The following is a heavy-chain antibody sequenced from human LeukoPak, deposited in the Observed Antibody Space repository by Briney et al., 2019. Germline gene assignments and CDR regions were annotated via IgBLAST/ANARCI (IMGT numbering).Heavy chain of an antibody. CDR1: GGTFSSYA. Sequence: GASVKVSCKASGGTFSSYANSWVRQAPGQGLEWMGGIIPIFGTANYAQKFQGRVTITADESTSTAYMELSSLRSEDTAVYYCARGGSGRLKNYGMDVWGQGTTVTVSS. J-gene: IGHJ6*02. CDR2: IIPIFGTA. CDR3: ARGGSGRLKNYGMDV. V-gene: IGHV1-69*13. D-gene: IGHD3-10*01.